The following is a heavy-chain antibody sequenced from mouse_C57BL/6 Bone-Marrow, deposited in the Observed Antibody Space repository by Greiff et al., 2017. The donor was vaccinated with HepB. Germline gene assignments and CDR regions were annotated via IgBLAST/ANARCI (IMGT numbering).Heavy chain of an antibody. J-gene: IGHJ4*01. CDR3: ARDQRFPWAMDY. Sequence: EVKLVESGGGLVKPGGSLKLSCAASGFTFSSYAMSWVRQTPEKRLEWVATISDGGSYTYYPDNVKGRFTISRDNAKNNLYLQMSHLKSEDTAMYYCARDQRFPWAMDYWGQGTSVTVSS. CDR1: GFTFSSYA. CDR2: ISDGGSYT. V-gene: IGHV5-4*01.